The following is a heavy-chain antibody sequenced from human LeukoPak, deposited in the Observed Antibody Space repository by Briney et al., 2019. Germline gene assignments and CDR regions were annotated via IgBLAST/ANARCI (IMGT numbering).Heavy chain of an antibody. D-gene: IGHD2-2*02. CDR3: ARIRNCSSTSCYTRYFDY. CDR2: INHSGST. Sequence: ASETLSLTCAVYGGSFSGYYWSWIRQPPGKELEWIGEINHSGSTNYNPSLKSRVTISVDTSKNQFSLKLSSVTAADTAVYYCARIRNCSSTSCYTRYFDYWGQGTLVTVSS. J-gene: IGHJ4*02. CDR1: GGSFSGYY. V-gene: IGHV4-34*01.